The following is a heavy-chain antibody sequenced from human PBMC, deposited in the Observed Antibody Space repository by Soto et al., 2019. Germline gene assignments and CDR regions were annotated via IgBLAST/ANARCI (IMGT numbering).Heavy chain of an antibody. V-gene: IGHV1-18*01. D-gene: IGHD2-2*01. CDR2: ISAYNGNT. CDR1: GYTFTSYG. CDR3: ARVGLICSSTSCYGDDY. J-gene: IGHJ4*02. Sequence: QVQLVQSGAEVKKPGASVKGSCKASGYTFTSYGISWVRQAPRQGLEWMGWISAYNGNTNYAQKLQGRVTMTTDTSTSTAYMELRSLRSDDTAVYCCARVGLICSSTSCYGDDYWGQGTLVTVSS.